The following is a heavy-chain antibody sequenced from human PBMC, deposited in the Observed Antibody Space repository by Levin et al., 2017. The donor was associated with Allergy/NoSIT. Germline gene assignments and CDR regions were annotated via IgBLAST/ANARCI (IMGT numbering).Heavy chain of an antibody. J-gene: IGHJ3*02. V-gene: IGHV3-53*01. Sequence: GESLKISCAASGFTVSSNYMSWVRQAPGKGLEWVSVIYSGGSTYYADSVKGRFTISRDNSKNTLYLQMNSLRAEDTAVYYCASEWFGASDAFDIWGQGTMVTVSS. CDR3: ASEWFGASDAFDI. D-gene: IGHD3-10*01. CDR1: GFTVSSNY. CDR2: IYSGGST.